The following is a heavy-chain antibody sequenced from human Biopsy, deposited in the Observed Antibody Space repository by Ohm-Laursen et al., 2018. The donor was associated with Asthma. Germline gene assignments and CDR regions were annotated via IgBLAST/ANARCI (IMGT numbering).Heavy chain of an antibody. CDR1: GDSFSNYA. V-gene: IGHV1-69*13. D-gene: IGHD5-12*01. CDR2: LIPVLGTP. J-gene: IGHJ4*02. Sequence: SVKVSCKASGDSFSNYAISWVRQAPGQGLEWMGGLIPVLGTPDHAQMFEGRVTITADESTSTAYMELSSLSSEDTAVYYCARARSGNYFDYWGQGTLVTVSS. CDR3: ARARSGNYFDY.